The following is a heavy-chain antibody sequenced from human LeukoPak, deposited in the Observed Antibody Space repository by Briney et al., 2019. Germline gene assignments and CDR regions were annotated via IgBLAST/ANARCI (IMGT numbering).Heavy chain of an antibody. V-gene: IGHV4-4*07. Sequence: PSETLSLTCVVSGGSISYYCWSWIRKPAGKGLEWIGRVCPSGTTNYSPSLRSRVTMSLETPQNQVSLKMTSVTAADTAVYYCARGWSCGDYCWFDPWGQGVLVTVSS. CDR2: VCPSGTT. CDR1: GGSISYYC. CDR3: ARGWSCGDYCWFDP. J-gene: IGHJ5*02. D-gene: IGHD4-17*01.